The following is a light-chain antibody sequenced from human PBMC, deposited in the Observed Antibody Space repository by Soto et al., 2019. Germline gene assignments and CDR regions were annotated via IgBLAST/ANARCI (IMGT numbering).Light chain of an antibody. CDR3: SSYTSSSTPYV. J-gene: IGLJ1*01. V-gene: IGLV2-8*01. CDR1: SSDVGGYNY. CDR2: EVS. Sequence: QSALTQPPSASGSPGQSVTISCTGTSSDVGGYNYVSWYQQRPGQAPKAVIYEVSKRPAGVPDRFSGSKSGNTASLTISGLQAEDEADYYCSSYTSSSTPYVFGTGTKVTVL.